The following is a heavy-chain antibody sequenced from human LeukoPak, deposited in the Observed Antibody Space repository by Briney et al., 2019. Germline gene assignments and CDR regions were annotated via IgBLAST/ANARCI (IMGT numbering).Heavy chain of an antibody. D-gene: IGHD6-19*01. J-gene: IGHJ5*02. CDR3: AREGPGIAVAGTGNWFDP. Sequence: ASVKVSCKASGYTFTSYDINWVRQAPGQGLEWMGWINPNSGGTNYAQKFQGRVTMTRDTSISTAYMELSRLRSDDTAVYYCAREGPGIAVAGTGNWFDPWGQGTLVTVSS. CDR1: GYTFTSYD. V-gene: IGHV1-2*02. CDR2: INPNSGGT.